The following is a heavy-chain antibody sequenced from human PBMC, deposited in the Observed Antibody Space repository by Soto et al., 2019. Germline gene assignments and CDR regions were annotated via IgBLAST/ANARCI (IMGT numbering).Heavy chain of an antibody. V-gene: IGHV3-11*01. CDR1: GFTFSDYY. D-gene: IGHD2-2*01. J-gene: IGHJ4*02. CDR3: AKDRHIVVVPAASYFDY. CDR2: IISSGSTI. Sequence: VGSLLLSCSASGFTFSDYYMSWIRQAPGKWLEWVSYIISSGSTICYAYSVKGRFTISRDNAKNSLYLQMNSLRAEDTAVYYCAKDRHIVVVPAASYFDYWGQGTLVTVS.